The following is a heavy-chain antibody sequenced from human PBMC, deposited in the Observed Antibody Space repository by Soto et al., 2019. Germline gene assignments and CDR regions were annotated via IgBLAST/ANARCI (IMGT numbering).Heavy chain of an antibody. CDR3: ASAYGSGSWDYYYMAV. CDR1: GYTFTGYY. D-gene: IGHD3-10*01. J-gene: IGHJ6*03. Sequence: ASVKVSCKASGYTFTGYYMHWVRQAPGQGLEWMGWINPNSGGANYAQKFQGWVTMTRDTSISTAYMELSRLRSDDTAVYYCASAYGSGSWDYYYMAVWGKGTTVTVSS. CDR2: INPNSGGA. V-gene: IGHV1-2*04.